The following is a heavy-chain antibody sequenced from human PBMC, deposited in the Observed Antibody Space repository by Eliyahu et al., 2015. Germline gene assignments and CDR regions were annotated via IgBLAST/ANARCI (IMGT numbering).Heavy chain of an antibody. V-gene: IGHV4-38-2*01. D-gene: IGHD3-3*01. J-gene: IGHJ5*02. Sequence: LSLTCAVSSYSISSGYYWGWIRQPPGQGLEWIGSSYHNGFTYYNPSLKSRVTVSVDTSKNQFSLKLTSVTAPATAVYYCARIEDFWSGYSRFDPWGQGTLVSVSS. CDR1: SYSISSGYY. CDR3: ARIEDFWSGYSRFDP. CDR2: SYHNGFT.